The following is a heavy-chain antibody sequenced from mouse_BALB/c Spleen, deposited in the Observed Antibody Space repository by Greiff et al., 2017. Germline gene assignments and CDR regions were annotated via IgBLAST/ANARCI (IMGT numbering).Heavy chain of an antibody. CDR2: INPSTGYT. Sequence: VKLQESGAELAKPGASVKMSCKASGYTFTSYWMHWVKQRPGQGLEWIGYINPSTGYTEYNQKFKDKSTLTADKSSSTAYMQLSSLTSEDSAFYYCARRGYSIDYWGQGTSVTVSS. J-gene: IGHJ4*01. CDR3: ARRGYSIDY. V-gene: IGHV1-7*01. CDR1: GYTFTSYW.